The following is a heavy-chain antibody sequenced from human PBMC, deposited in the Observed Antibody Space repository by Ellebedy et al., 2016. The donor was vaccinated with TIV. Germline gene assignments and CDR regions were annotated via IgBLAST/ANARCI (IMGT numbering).Heavy chain of an antibody. D-gene: IGHD3-10*01. V-gene: IGHV4-34*01. Sequence: SETLSLTXAVYGGSFSGYYWSWIRQPPGKGLEWIGEINHSGTTNYNPSLKSRLTISVDTSKNQFSLKLSSVTAADTAMYYCARVPDHSGTYSYYYYYYMDVWGEGTTVTVSS. J-gene: IGHJ6*03. CDR3: ARVPDHSGTYSYYYYYYMDV. CDR1: GGSFSGYY. CDR2: INHSGTT.